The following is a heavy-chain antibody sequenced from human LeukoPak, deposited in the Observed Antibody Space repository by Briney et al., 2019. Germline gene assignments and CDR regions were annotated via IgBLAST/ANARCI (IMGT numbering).Heavy chain of an antibody. V-gene: IGHV3-7*01. CDR1: GFTFSSYW. CDR3: ARDTLGEGEDANYAVYYFDY. D-gene: IGHD4/OR15-4a*01. J-gene: IGHJ4*02. CDR2: IKQDESQK. Sequence: GGSLRLSCVASGFTFSSYWMSWVRQAPGKGLEWVANIKQDESQKYYVDSVKGRFTISRDNAKNSLDLQMNSLRAEDTAVYYCARDTLGEGEDANYAVYYFDYWGQGTPVTVSS.